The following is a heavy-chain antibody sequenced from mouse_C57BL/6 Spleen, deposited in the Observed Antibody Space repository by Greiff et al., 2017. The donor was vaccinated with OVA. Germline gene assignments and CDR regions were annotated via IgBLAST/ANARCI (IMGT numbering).Heavy chain of an antibody. CDR3: ARDNGNYFDY. CDR2: INYDGSST. CDR1: GFTFSDYY. V-gene: IGHV5-16*01. Sequence: DVKLVESEGGLVQPGSSMKLSCTASGFTFSDYYMAWVRQVPGTGLEWVANINYDGSSTYYLDSLKSRFIISRDNAKNILYLQMSSLKSEDTATYYCARDNGNYFDYWGQGTTLTVSS. D-gene: IGHD2-1*01. J-gene: IGHJ2*01.